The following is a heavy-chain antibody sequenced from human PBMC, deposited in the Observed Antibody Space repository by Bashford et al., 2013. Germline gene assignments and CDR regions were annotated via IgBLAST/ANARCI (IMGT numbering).Heavy chain of an antibody. CDR1: GYTFTNYG. J-gene: IGHJ4*02. Sequence: VASVKVSCETSGYTFTNYGIAWVRQAPGQGPEWMGWISTYNGNTEYAQKLQGRLTLTTDTSTSAAHMEMTSLRAEDTAVYYCAREAPALDYWSQGTLVTVSS. D-gene: IGHD2-2*01. CDR3: AREAPALDY. V-gene: IGHV1-18*01. CDR2: ISTYNGNT.